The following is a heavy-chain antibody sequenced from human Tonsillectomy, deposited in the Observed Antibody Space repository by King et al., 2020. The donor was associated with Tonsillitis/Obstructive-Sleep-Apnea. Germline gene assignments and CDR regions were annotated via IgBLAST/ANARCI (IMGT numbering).Heavy chain of an antibody. D-gene: IGHD2-15*01. Sequence: VQLQESGPGLVKPSGTLSLTFAVSGGAISSSNWWSWGRQPPGKGLAWIWEVYNSGSTHYHPALKNRGTISLDKSKNQFSLKLSSVTAADTAVYYCARNGYCSGGSCYDFDYWGQGTLVTVSS. CDR2: VYNSGST. V-gene: IGHV4-4*02. CDR1: GGAISSSNW. J-gene: IGHJ4*02. CDR3: ARNGYCSGGSCYDFDY.